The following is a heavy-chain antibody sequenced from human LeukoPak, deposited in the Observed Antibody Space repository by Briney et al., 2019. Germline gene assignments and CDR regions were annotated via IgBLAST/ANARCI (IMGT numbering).Heavy chain of an antibody. CDR2: ISYDGRNR. J-gene: IGHJ4*02. CDR3: ARTYDSSRYQDYFDL. V-gene: IGHV3-30*01. CDR1: RFTFSSYD. D-gene: IGHD3-22*01. Sequence: GGSLRLSCAASRFTFSSYDMHWVRQAPGKGLEWLAVISYDGRNRFYADSVKGRFTISRDNSKNTLSLQTNSLRAEDTAVYYCARTYDSSRYQDYFDLWGQGTLVTVS.